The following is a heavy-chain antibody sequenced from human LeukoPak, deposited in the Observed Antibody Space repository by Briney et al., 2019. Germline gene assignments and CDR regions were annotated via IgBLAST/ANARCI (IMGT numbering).Heavy chain of an antibody. CDR1: GFTFSSYA. J-gene: IGHJ4*02. CDR3: AIDRTGYSYSDY. Sequence: GGSLRLSCAASGFTFSSYAMSWVRQAPGKGLEWVSAISASGVSTFYADSVKGRFTISRDNSKNTLYLQMNSLRAEDTAVYYCAIDRTGYSYSDYWGQGTLVTVSS. CDR2: ISASGVST. D-gene: IGHD5-18*01. V-gene: IGHV3-23*01.